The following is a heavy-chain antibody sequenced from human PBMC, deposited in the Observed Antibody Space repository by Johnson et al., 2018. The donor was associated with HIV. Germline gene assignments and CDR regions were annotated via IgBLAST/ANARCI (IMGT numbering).Heavy chain of an antibody. V-gene: IGHV3-30*18. D-gene: IGHD3-10*01. CDR1: GFTFTNFW. CDR3: AKDYEWFGEFVDAFDI. J-gene: IGHJ3*02. Sequence: QMQLVESGGGVVQPGRSLRLSCAASGFTFTNFWMGWVRQAPGKGLEWVANIKPDGSNKYYADSVKGRFTISRDNSKNTLYLQMNSLRAEDTAVYYCAKDYEWFGEFVDAFDIWGQGTMVTVSS. CDR2: IKPDGSNK.